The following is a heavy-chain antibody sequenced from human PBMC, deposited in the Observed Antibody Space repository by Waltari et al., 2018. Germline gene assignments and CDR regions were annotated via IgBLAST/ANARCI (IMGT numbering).Heavy chain of an antibody. J-gene: IGHJ5*02. CDR1: GGSVSSGRSS. V-gene: IGHV4-30-2*01. Sequence: QLQLRESGSGLVKPSQTLSLTCDVSGGSVSSGRSSWSWIRPPPGKALEWIGDISHTGSTSYNPSLRSRVTLSMDRSNNRFSLSLSSVTAADTAVYYCAREGGSGSYVNEEGFLDLWGQGTLITVSS. CDR2: ISHTGST. CDR3: AREGGSGSYVNEEGFLDL. D-gene: IGHD3-10*01.